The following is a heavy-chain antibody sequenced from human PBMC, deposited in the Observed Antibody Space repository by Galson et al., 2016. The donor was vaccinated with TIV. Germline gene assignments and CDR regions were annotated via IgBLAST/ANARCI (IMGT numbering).Heavy chain of an antibody. CDR2: ISDDGNNK. Sequence: SLRLSCAASVLSFSSYPMHWVRQAPGKGLEYVALISDDGNNKQYADSVKGRFTISRDNSKKTLLLQMSSLRTEDTAVYYCARAGGYDYYYYAMDVWGQGTTVTVSS. J-gene: IGHJ6*02. CDR1: VLSFSSYP. D-gene: IGHD5-12*01. CDR3: ARAGGYDYYYYAMDV. V-gene: IGHV3-30-3*01.